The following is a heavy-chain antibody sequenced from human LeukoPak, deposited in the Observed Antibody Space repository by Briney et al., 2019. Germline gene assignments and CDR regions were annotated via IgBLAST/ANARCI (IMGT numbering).Heavy chain of an antibody. V-gene: IGHV3-48*03. Sequence: GGSLRLSCAASGFTFNNYEMDWVRQAPGKGLEWISYFSSRGGTIHYADSVKGRFTISRDNTKNSLYLQMNSLRAEDTALYYCVRDRTTNTYDSWGQGTLVTVSS. CDR2: FSSRGGTI. D-gene: IGHD1-14*01. CDR1: GFTFNNYE. CDR3: VRDRTTNTYDS. J-gene: IGHJ4*02.